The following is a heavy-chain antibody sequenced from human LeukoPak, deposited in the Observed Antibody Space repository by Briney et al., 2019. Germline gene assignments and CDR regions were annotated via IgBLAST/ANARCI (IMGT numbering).Heavy chain of an antibody. CDR2: IIPIFGTA. D-gene: IGHD3-9*01. Sequence: GASVKVSCKASGGTFSSYAISWVRQAPGQGLEWMGGIIPIFGTANYAQKFQGRVTITADESTSTAYMELSRLRSDDTAVYYCARRKPYYDILTGYPEDLDAFDIWGQGTMVTVSS. CDR1: GGTFSSYA. J-gene: IGHJ3*02. CDR3: ARRKPYYDILTGYPEDLDAFDI. V-gene: IGHV1-69*13.